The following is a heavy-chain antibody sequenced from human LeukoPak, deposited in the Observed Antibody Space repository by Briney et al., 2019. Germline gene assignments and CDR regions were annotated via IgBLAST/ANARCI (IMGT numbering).Heavy chain of an antibody. Sequence: SETLSLTCTVSGGSISSYYWSWIRQPPGKGLEWIGYIYYSGSTNYNPSLKSRGTISVDTSKNQFSLKLSSVTAADTAVYYCAREQHGFGNYYYYYMDVWGKGTTVTISS. J-gene: IGHJ6*03. V-gene: IGHV4-59*01. CDR1: GGSISSYY. CDR2: IYYSGST. D-gene: IGHD3-10*01. CDR3: AREQHGFGNYYYYYMDV.